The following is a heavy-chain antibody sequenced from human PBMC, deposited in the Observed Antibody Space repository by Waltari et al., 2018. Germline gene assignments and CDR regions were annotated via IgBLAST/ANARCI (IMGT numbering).Heavy chain of an antibody. CDR2: IYYSGMT. V-gene: IGHV4-39*01. D-gene: IGHD2-15*01. Sequence: QMQLQESGPGLVKPSEPLSLTCTVSGGSISSSTYYWGWIRQPPGKGLEWIGNIYYSGMTDYKPSIKSRLTISVDTSKNQFSLNLRSVTAADTAVYYCARLPISLGVGSVFDIWGQGTMVTVSS. CDR1: GGSISSSTYY. CDR3: ARLPISLGVGSVFDI. J-gene: IGHJ3*02.